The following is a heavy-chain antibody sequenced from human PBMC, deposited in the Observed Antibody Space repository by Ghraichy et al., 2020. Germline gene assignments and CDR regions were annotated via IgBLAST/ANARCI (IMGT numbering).Heavy chain of an antibody. Sequence: SETLSLTCAVSGGSISSSNWWSWVRQPPGKGLEWIGEIYHSGSTNYNPSLKSRVTISVDKSKNQFSLKLSSVTAADTAVYYCARGYCSSTSCLHYFDYWGQGTLVTVSS. CDR3: ARGYCSSTSCLHYFDY. CDR1: GGSISSSNW. D-gene: IGHD2-2*01. J-gene: IGHJ4*02. V-gene: IGHV4-4*02. CDR2: IYHSGST.